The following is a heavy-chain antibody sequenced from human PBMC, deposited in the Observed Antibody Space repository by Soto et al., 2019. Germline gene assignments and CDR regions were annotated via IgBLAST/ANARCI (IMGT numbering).Heavy chain of an antibody. D-gene: IGHD3-3*01. J-gene: IGHJ4*02. CDR3: ARTTSIFGVVVIRYFDY. CDR2: ITPYNGNT. Sequence: QVQLVQSGAEVKKPGASVKVSCKASGYTFTSYGISWVRQAPGQGLEWMGWITPYNGNTNYAQKLQDRVTMTTDTPTGTAYMELTSLRSDDTAVYYCARTTSIFGVVVIRYFDYWGQGTLVTVSS. CDR1: GYTFTSYG. V-gene: IGHV1-18*01.